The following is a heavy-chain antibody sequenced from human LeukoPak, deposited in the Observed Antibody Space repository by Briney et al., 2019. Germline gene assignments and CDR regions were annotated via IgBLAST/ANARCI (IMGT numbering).Heavy chain of an antibody. V-gene: IGHV1-2*02. CDR1: GYTFTGNY. D-gene: IGHD3-16*01. CDR2: INPNSGGT. J-gene: IGHJ4*02. Sequence: ASVKVSCKASGYTFTGNYMHWVRQAPGQGLEWMGWINPNSGGTNYAQKFQGRVTMTRDTSISTACMELSRLRSDDTAVYYCARTPGRGTNFDYWGQGTLVTVSS. CDR3: ARTPGRGTNFDY.